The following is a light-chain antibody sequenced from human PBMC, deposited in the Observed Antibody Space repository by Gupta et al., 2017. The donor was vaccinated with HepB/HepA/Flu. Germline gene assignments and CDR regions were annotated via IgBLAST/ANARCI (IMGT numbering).Light chain of an antibody. V-gene: IGKV4-1*01. Sequence: DIVMTQSPDSLAVSLGERATIHCKTSQTVLSSSNNKNYLTWYQQKPGQPPKLLIYWASSRESGVPDRFSGRGSGTEFTLTMTILQAEDVAVYYCQQYDTTPRTFGQGTKVEIK. CDR3: QQYDTTPRT. CDR1: QTVLSSSNNKNY. J-gene: IGKJ1*01. CDR2: WAS.